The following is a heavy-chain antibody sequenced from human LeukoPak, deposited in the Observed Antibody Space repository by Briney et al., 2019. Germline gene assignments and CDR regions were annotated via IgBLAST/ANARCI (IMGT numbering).Heavy chain of an antibody. J-gene: IGHJ4*02. CDR1: GFTFSDYN. CDR3: ARETLRYPGHDS. Sequence: GSLRLSCAASGFTFSDYNMRWIRQPPGKGLEWVGSINYNGKTYYNPSLKSRATMSVDTSKNQFSLRLTSVTAADKATYFCARETLRYPGHDSWGQGTLVTVS. D-gene: IGHD3-9*01. CDR2: INYNGKT. V-gene: IGHV4-38-2*02.